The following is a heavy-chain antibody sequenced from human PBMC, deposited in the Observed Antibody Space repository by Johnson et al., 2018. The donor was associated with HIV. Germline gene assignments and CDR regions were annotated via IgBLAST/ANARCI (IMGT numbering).Heavy chain of an antibody. CDR1: GFTSSSYA. CDR2: LSYDGSNK. J-gene: IGHJ3*02. CDR3: AKDQWYNWNYVSPDAFDI. V-gene: IGHV3-30*04. Sequence: QVQLVEFGGGLGQPGRSLRLSCAPSGFTSSSYAMHSLPQGPGSGLARLAVLSYDGSNKFYADSAKGRFTISSDNSKNTLYLQMNSLRAEDTAVYYCAKDQWYNWNYVSPDAFDIWGQGIMVTVSS. D-gene: IGHD1-7*01.